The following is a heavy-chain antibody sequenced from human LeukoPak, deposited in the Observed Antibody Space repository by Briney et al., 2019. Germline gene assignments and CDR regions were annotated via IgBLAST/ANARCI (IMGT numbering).Heavy chain of an antibody. Sequence: GRSLRLSCAASGFTFSSYGMPWVRQAPGKGLEWVEVIWYDGTKKYYADSVKGRFTISRDNSKNKMYMQMNSLRAEDTAVYYCARDRRWLQSEGLDYWGQGTLVTVSS. CDR1: GFTFSSYG. J-gene: IGHJ4*02. D-gene: IGHD5-24*01. CDR2: IWYDGTKK. V-gene: IGHV3-33*01. CDR3: ARDRRWLQSEGLDY.